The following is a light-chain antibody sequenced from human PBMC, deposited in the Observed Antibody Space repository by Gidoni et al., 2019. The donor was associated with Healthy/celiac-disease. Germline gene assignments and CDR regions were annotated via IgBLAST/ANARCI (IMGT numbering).Light chain of an antibody. CDR1: QSVSSSY. CDR2: GAS. J-gene: IGKJ2*01. V-gene: IGKV3-20*01. Sequence: DIVLTHSPGTLSLSPGERATLSCRASQSVSSSYLAWYQQKPGQAPRLLIYGASSRATGSPDRFSGSGSGTDFTLTISRLEPEDFAVYYCQQYGSSPQTFGQGTKLEIK. CDR3: QQYGSSPQT.